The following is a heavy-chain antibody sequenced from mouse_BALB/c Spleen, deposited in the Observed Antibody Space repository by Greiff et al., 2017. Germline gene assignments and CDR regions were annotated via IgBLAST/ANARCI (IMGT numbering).Heavy chain of an antibody. CDR1: GDSITSGY. J-gene: IGHJ4*01. CDR3: ASVLLRYPYAMDY. CDR2: ISYSGST. V-gene: IGHV3-8*02. D-gene: IGHD1-1*01. Sequence: DVKLQESGPSLVKPSQTLSLTCSVTGDSITSGYWNWIRKFPGNKLEYMGYISYSGSTYYNPSLKSRISIIRDTSKNQYYLQLNSVTTEDTATYYCASVLLRYPYAMDYWGQGTSVTVSS.